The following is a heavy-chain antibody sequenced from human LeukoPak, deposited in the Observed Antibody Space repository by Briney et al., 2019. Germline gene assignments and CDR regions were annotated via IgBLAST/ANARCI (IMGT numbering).Heavy chain of an antibody. CDR2: IRSKAYGGTT. CDR1: GFTFGDYA. V-gene: IGHV3-49*04. Sequence: GRSLRLSCTASGFTFGDYAMSWVRQAPGKGLEWVGFIRSKAYGGTTEYAASVKGRFTISRDDSKSIAYPQMNSLKTEDTAVYYCTRVTIFGVVIIREAYYMDVWGKGTTVTVSS. D-gene: IGHD3-3*01. J-gene: IGHJ6*03. CDR3: TRVTIFGVVIIREAYYMDV.